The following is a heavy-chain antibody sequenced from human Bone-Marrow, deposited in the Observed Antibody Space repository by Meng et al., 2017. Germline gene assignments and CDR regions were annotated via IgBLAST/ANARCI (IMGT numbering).Heavy chain of an antibody. J-gene: IGHJ3*02. D-gene: IGHD3-3*01. V-gene: IGHV1-2*06. CDR3: ARVPQPNNDFWSGYSNNAFDI. Sequence: ASVKVSCKASGYTFTSYYMHWVRQAPGQGLEWMGRINPNSGGTNYAQKFQGRVTMTRDTSISTAYMELSRLRSDDTAVYYCARVPQPNNDFWSGYSNNAFDIWGQGTMVTVSS. CDR1: GYTFTSYY. CDR2: INPNSGGT.